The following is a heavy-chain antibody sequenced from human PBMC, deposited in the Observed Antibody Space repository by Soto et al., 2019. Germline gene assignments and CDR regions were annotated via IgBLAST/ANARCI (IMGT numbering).Heavy chain of an antibody. V-gene: IGHV3-21*01. CDR2: ISSSSSYI. CDR3: AREAGLELINGMDV. Sequence: GSLRLSCAASGFTFSSYSMNWVRQAPGKGLEWVSSISSSSSYIYYADSVKGRFTISRDNAKNSLYLQMNSLRAEDTAVYYCAREAGLELINGMDVWGQGTTVTVSS. CDR1: GFTFSSYS. J-gene: IGHJ6*02. D-gene: IGHD1-7*01.